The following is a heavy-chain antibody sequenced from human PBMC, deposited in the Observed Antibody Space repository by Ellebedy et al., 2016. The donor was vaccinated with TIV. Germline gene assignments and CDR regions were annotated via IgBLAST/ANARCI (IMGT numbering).Heavy chain of an antibody. J-gene: IGHJ4*02. CDR3: AREIIYGGYYFDY. CDR1: GFTFSSYG. CDR2: IWSDGTTK. D-gene: IGHD4-23*01. V-gene: IGHV3-33*01. Sequence: RGSLRLSXAASGFTFSSYGMHWVRQAPGKGLEWVAVIWSDGTTKYYSDSVKGRFTISRDNSKNTLYLQMNSLRAEDMAVYYCAREIIYGGYYFDYWGQGTLVTVSS.